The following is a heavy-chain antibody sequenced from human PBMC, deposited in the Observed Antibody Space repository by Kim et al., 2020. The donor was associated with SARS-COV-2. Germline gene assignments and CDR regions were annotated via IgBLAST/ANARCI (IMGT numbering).Heavy chain of an antibody. D-gene: IGHD2-15*01. J-gene: IGHJ4*02. CDR1: GFTFSSYS. CDR2: ISSSSSTI. V-gene: IGHV3-48*02. Sequence: GGSLRLSCAASGFTFSSYSMNWVRQAPGKGLEWVSYISSSSSTIYYADSVKGRFTISRDNAKNSLYLQMNSLRDEDTAVYYCARDGGLFCSGGSCDVGCDSWGQGTLVTVSS. CDR3: ARDGGLFCSGGSCDVGCDS.